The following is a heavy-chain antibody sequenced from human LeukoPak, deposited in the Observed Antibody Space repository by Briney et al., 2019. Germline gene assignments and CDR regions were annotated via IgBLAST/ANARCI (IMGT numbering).Heavy chain of an antibody. J-gene: IGHJ6*03. CDR3: ARDSAGYSYGEYYYYYMDV. CDR2: IYYSGST. D-gene: IGHD5-18*01. Sequence: SETLSLTCTVSGGSISSYYWSWIRQPPGKGLEWIGYIYYSGSTNYNPSLKSRVTISVDTSKNQFSLKLSSVTAADTAVYYCARDSAGYSYGEYYYYYMDVWGKGTTVTVSS. V-gene: IGHV4-59*01. CDR1: GGSISSYY.